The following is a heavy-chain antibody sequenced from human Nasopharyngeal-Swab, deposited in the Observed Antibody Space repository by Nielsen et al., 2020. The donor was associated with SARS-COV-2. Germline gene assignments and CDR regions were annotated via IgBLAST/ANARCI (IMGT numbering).Heavy chain of an antibody. CDR3: ARDKDSGYELTPPLY. CDR2: IQTDGTEQ. V-gene: IGHV3-7*01. Sequence: GGSLRLSCAASGFTFSPFWMTWVRQAPGKGLEWVATIQTDGTEQYSVDSVKGRFTISRDNAKNSLYLQMNSLRAEDTAVYYCARDKDSGYELTPPLYWGQGTLVTVSS. CDR1: GFTFSPFW. D-gene: IGHD5-12*01. J-gene: IGHJ4*02.